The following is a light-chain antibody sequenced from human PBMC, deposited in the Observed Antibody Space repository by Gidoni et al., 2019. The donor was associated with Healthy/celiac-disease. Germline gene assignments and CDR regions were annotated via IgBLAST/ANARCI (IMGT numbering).Light chain of an antibody. J-gene: IGLJ2*01. CDR1: ALPKQY. CDR2: KDS. V-gene: IGLV3-25*02. Sequence: SYELTQPPSVSVSPGQTARITCSGDALPKQYAYWYQQKPGQAPVLVIYKDSERPSGIPERFSGSSSGTTVTLTISGVQAEDEADYYCQSADSFGVFGGGTKLTVL. CDR3: QSADSFGV.